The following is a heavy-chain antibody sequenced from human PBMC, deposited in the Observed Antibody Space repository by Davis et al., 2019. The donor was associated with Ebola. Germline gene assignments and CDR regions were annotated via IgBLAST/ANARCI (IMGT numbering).Heavy chain of an antibody. D-gene: IGHD6-13*01. CDR1: GGSISSSSYY. J-gene: IGHJ4*02. CDR3: ARRGQQLVPRWGVFDY. V-gene: IGHV4-39*01. Sequence: SETLSLTCTVSGGSISSSSYYWGWIRQPPGKGLEWIGSIYYSGSTYYNPSLKSRVTISVDTSKNQFSLKLSSVTAADTAVYYCARRGQQLVPRWGVFDYWGQGTLVTVSS. CDR2: IYYSGST.